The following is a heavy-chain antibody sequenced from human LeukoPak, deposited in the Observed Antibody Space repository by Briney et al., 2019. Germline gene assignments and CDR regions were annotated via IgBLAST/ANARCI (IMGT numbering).Heavy chain of an antibody. J-gene: IGHJ6*03. V-gene: IGHV4-39*01. CDR3: ARLFEGPFDFYYIDV. CDR1: GGSISSSSYY. D-gene: IGHD3-9*01. Sequence: SETLSLTCTVSGGSISSSSYYWGWIRQPPGKGLEWIGSIYYSGSTYYNPSLKCRVTISVDTSKYQFSLKLSSVTAADTAVYYCARLFEGPFDFYYIDVWGKGTTVSVSS. CDR2: IYYSGST.